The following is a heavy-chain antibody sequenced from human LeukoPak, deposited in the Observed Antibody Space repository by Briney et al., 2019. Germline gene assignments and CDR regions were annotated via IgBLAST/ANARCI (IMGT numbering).Heavy chain of an antibody. J-gene: IGHJ4*02. V-gene: IGHV3-30-3*01. D-gene: IGHD6-13*01. CDR2: ISHDGSNK. CDR1: GVTFSSYA. CDR3: ARVAHRGIAAAPADY. Sequence: PGRSLRLSCAASGVTFSSYAMHWVRQAPGKGLEWVAVISHDGSNKYYADSVKGRFTISRDNSKNTLYLQMNSLRAEDTAVYYCARVAHRGIAAAPADYWGQGTLVTVSS.